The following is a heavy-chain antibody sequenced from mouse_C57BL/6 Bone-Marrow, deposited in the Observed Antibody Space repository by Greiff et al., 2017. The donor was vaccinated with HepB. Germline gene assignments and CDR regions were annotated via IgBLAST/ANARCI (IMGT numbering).Heavy chain of an antibody. D-gene: IGHD1-1*01. CDR3: AREFPYYYGSSAWFAY. J-gene: IGHJ3*01. CDR1: GFTFSSYA. Sequence: EVHLVESGGGLVKPGGSLKLSCAASGFTFSSYAMSWVRQTPEKRLEWVATISDGGSYTYYPDNVKGRFTISRDNAKNNLYLQMSHLKSEDTAMYYCAREFPYYYGSSAWFAYWGQGTLVTVSA. CDR2: ISDGGSYT. V-gene: IGHV5-4*01.